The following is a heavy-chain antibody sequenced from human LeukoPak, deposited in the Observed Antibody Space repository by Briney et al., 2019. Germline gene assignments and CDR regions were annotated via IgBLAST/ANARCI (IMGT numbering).Heavy chain of an antibody. CDR3: ARRLGFCSGGSCYSPGDYYYGMDV. CDR2: IYPGDSDT. CDR1: GYSFTSYW. Sequence: SGESLKISCKGSGYSFTSYWIGWVRQMPGEGLEWMGIIYPGDSDTRYSPSFQGQVTISADKSIGTAYLQWSSLKASDTAMYYCARRLGFCSGGSCYSPGDYYYGMDVWGQGTTVTVSS. D-gene: IGHD2-15*01. J-gene: IGHJ6*02. V-gene: IGHV5-51*01.